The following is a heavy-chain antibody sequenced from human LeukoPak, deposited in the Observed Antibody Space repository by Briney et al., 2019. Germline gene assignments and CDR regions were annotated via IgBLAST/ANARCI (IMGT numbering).Heavy chain of an antibody. CDR3: ARVSVYGSGSFRDY. CDR1: GFSFSTFG. D-gene: IGHD3-10*01. J-gene: IGHJ4*02. CDR2: ISSSSSPI. V-gene: IGHV3-48*04. Sequence: GGSLRLSCTASGFSFSTFGMNWVRQAPGKGLEWISYISSSSSPIYYADSVKGRFTISRDNAKNSLYLQMNSLRGEDTAVYYCARVSVYGSGSFRDYWGQGTLVTVSS.